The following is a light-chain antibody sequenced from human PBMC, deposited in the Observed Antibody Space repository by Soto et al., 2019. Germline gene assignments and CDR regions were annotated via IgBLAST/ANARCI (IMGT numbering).Light chain of an antibody. V-gene: IGKV3-20*01. J-gene: IGKJ5*01. Sequence: EIVFSQSPATLSVSPGESATLSCRASQSVASHLAWYQQKRGQAPTLLIFDASSRASGTPERFSGSGSGTDFTLTISRLEPEDFAVYYCQEYDGAPPITFGLGTRLEIK. CDR1: QSVASH. CDR2: DAS. CDR3: QEYDGAPPIT.